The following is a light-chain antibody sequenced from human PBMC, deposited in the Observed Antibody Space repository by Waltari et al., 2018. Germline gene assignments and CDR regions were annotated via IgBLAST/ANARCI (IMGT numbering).Light chain of an antibody. CDR2: VAS. V-gene: IGKV3-15*01. Sequence: ELVMTHSPATLSVSPAERATLSSRASQCVSSNLAWYQQKPGQAPRLLIYVASTRATGIPARFSGSGSGTEFTLTISSMQSEDFAVYFCQQYNNWPFFGGGTKVEIK. CDR3: QQYNNWPF. CDR1: QCVSSN. J-gene: IGKJ4*01.